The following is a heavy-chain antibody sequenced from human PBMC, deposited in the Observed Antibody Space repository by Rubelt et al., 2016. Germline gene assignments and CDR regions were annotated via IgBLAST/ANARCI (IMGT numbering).Heavy chain of an antibody. CDR3: ARDRLLDDSSGGDAFDI. J-gene: IGHJ3*02. D-gene: IGHD3-22*01. CDR2: IIPILGIA. V-gene: IGHV1-69*04. CDR1: GGTFSSYA. Sequence: QVQLVQSGAEVKKPGASVKVSCKASGGTFSSYAISWVRQAPGQGLEWMGRIIPILGIANYAQKFHGRVTITADKSTSTAYMELSSLRSEDTAVYYCARDRLLDDSSGGDAFDIWGQGTMVTVSS.